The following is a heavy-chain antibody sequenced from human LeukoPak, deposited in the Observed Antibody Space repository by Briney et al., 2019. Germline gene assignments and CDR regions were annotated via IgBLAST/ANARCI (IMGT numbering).Heavy chain of an antibody. J-gene: IGHJ4*02. V-gene: IGHV1-69*13. CDR2: IIPIFGTA. CDR1: GDTFSSYA. CDR3: ARGQWNMYYFDY. D-gene: IGHD2/OR15-2a*01. Sequence: EASVKVSCKASGDTFSSYAISWVRQAPGQGLEWMGGIIPIFGTANYAQKFQGRVTITADESTSTAYMELSSLRSEDTAVYYCARGQWNMYYFDYWGQGTLVTVSS.